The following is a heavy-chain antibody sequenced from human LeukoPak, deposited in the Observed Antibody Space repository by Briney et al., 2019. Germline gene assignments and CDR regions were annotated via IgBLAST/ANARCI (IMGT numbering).Heavy chain of an antibody. V-gene: IGHV1-2*02. CDR2: INPNSGGT. CDR3: ARGRGEGYSYGRYYFDY. D-gene: IGHD5-18*01. CDR1: GYTFTGYY. J-gene: IGHJ4*02. Sequence: ASVKVSCKASGYTFTGYYMHWVRQAPGQGLEWMGWINPNSGGTNYAQTFQGRVTMTRDTSISTAYMELSRLRSYDTAVYYCARGRGEGYSYGRYYFDYWGQGTLVTVSS.